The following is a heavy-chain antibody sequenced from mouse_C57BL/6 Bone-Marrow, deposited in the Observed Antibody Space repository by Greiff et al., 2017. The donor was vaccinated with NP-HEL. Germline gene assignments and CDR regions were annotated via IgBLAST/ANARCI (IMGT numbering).Heavy chain of an antibody. CDR2: INPYNGGT. CDR1: GYTFTDYY. D-gene: IGHD3-2*02. V-gene: IGHV1-19*01. J-gene: IGHJ3*01. CDR3: AREIKGGSGSFAY. Sequence: EVQLQQSGPVLVKPGASVKMSCKASGYTFTDYYMNWVKQSHGKSLEWIGVINPYNGGTSYNQKFKGKATLTVDTSSSTAYMELNSLTSEDSAVYYCAREIKGGSGSFAYWGQGTLVTVSA.